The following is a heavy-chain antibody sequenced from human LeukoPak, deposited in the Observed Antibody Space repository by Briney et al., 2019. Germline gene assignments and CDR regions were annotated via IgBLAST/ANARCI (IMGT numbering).Heavy chain of an antibody. CDR2: ISGSGGST. CDR3: AKVDIVVVPAAPTFDP. Sequence: GESLRLSCAASGFTFSSYAMSWVRQAPGKGLEWVSAISGSGGSTYYADSVKGRFTISRDNSKNTLYLQMNSLRAEDTAVYYCAKVDIVVVPAAPTFDPWGQGTLVTVSS. CDR1: GFTFSSYA. D-gene: IGHD2-2*03. V-gene: IGHV3-23*01. J-gene: IGHJ5*02.